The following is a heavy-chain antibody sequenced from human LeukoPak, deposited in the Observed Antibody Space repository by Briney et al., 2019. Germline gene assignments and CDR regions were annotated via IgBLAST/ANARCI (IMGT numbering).Heavy chain of an antibody. CDR1: GYSFTTYW. Sequence: KRLAALQISCKGSGYSFTTYWIGWVRQMPGKGLECMGITYPGDYNTCDSPSFQGQVTQAPDKSLSTAYLQWRSLKASDTAMYYCARGVAFGVIISSYWYFDLWGRGTLVTVS. V-gene: IGHV5-51*01. CDR2: TYPGDYNT. D-gene: IGHD3-3*01. J-gene: IGHJ2*01. CDR3: ARGVAFGVIISSYWYFDL.